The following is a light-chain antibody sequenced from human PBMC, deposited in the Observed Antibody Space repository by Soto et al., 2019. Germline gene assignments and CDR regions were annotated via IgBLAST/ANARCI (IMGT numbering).Light chain of an antibody. J-gene: IGKJ1*01. CDR1: QSLVHSNGNTS. CDR3: MQATQFPRT. V-gene: IGKV2-24*01. Sequence: EIVMTQTPLSSPVTLGQPASISCRSSQSLVHSNGNTSLNWLQQRPGQPPRLLIYQISDRFSGVPDRFSGSGAGTEFTLQISRVEAEDVGVYYCMQATQFPRTFGQGTKVEIK. CDR2: QIS.